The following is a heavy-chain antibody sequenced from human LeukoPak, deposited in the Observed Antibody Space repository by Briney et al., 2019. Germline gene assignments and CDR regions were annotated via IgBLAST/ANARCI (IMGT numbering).Heavy chain of an antibody. CDR3: AKDRENYYDSSGLFDY. D-gene: IGHD3-22*01. CDR1: GFTFSSYG. CDR2: ISYDGSNK. V-gene: IGHV3-30*18. Sequence: GSLRLSCAASGFTFSSYGMHWVRQAPGKGLEWVAVISYDGSNKYYADSVKGRFTISRDNSKNTLYLQMNSLRAEDTAVYYCAKDRENYYDSSGLFDYWGQGTLVTVSS. J-gene: IGHJ4*02.